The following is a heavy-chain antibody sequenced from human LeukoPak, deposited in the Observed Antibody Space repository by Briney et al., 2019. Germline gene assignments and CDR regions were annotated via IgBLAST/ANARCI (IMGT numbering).Heavy chain of an antibody. Sequence: SGGSLRLSCAASGFTSSDYYMSWIRQAPGKGLEWVSYISSSSSYTNYADSVKGRFTISRDNAKNSLYLQMNSLRAEDTAVYYCASSTPSADYWGQGTLVTVSS. CDR1: GFTSSDYY. CDR2: ISSSSSYT. J-gene: IGHJ4*02. V-gene: IGHV3-11*06. CDR3: ASSTPSADY.